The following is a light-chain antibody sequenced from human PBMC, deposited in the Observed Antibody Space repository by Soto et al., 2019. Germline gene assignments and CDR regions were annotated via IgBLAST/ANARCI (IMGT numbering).Light chain of an antibody. J-gene: IGKJ1*01. CDR2: GAY. CDR3: QHYNYWPPKT. V-gene: IGKV3-15*01. CDR1: QSVGNN. Sequence: IVMTQSPATLSVSPWERTTLSCRASQSVGNNLAWYQQQPGQAPRLLIYGAYTRATGIPARFSGSGSGTDFTLPISSLQSEDFAVYYCQHYNYWPPKTFGQGTKVDIK.